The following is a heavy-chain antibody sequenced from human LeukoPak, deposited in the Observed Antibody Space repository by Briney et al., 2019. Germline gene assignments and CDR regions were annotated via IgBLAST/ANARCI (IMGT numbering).Heavy chain of an antibody. D-gene: IGHD1-26*01. J-gene: IGHJ4*02. CDR2: IRQDGGEI. CDR3: ARDKVVGATTLDY. Sequence: GGSLRLSCAASGFTFRNYWMSWVRQAPGKGLEWVANIRQDGGEIYYVDSVKGRFTISRDNAKNSLFLQMNSLRAEDSAVYYCARDKVVGATTLDYWGQGTLVTVSS. CDR1: GFTFRNYW. V-gene: IGHV3-7*01.